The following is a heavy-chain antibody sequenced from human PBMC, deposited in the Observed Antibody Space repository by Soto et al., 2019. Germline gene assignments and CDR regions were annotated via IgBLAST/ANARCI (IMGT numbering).Heavy chain of an antibody. CDR2: IIPFFGTA. D-gene: IGHD3-22*01. CDR3: AGTHFDSSGYYPSELDY. V-gene: IGHV1-69*13. J-gene: IGHJ4*02. Sequence: SVKVSCKASGGTFSSYTFSWVRQAPGQGLEWMGGIIPFFGTANYAQRFQGRVTLTADESTSTAYMELSSLRSEDTAVYYCAGTHFDSSGYYPSELDYWGQGTLVTVSS. CDR1: GGTFSSYT.